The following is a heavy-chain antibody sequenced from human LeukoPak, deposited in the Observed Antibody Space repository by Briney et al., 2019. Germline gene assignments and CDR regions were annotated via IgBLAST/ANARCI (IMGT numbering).Heavy chain of an antibody. CDR3: ARPRVWDTQALRLDAFDI. CDR1: GYSFTSYW. CDR2: IYPGDSDT. V-gene: IGHV5-51*01. D-gene: IGHD3-16*01. J-gene: IGHJ3*02. Sequence: VESLMIYCQGSGYSFTSYWIGCVRQLPAKGLEWMGIIYPGDSDTRFSPSFQGQVTISAGKSINTAYLQWSSRKARDTAMYYFARPRVWDTQALRLDAFDIWGQGTMVTVSS.